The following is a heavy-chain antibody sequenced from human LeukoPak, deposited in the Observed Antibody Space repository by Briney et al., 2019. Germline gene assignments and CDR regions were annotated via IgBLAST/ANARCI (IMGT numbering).Heavy chain of an antibody. CDR3: ARVLYGDYDYYFDY. J-gene: IGHJ4*02. D-gene: IGHD4-17*01. CDR1: EYTFTSYD. V-gene: IGHV1-8*01. CDR2: MNPNSGNT. Sequence: ASVKVSCKASEYTFTSYDINWVRQATGQGLEWMGWMNPNSGNTGYTQKFQGRVTMTRNTSISTAYMELGSLRSEDTAVYYCARVLYGDYDYYFDYWGQGTLVTVSS.